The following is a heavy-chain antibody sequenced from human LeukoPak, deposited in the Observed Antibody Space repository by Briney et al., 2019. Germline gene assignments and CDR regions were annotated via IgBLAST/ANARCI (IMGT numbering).Heavy chain of an antibody. J-gene: IGHJ4*02. CDR1: GFTFSNAW. CDR3: AIGPGAGIHSY. Sequence: PGGSLRLSCAVSGFTFSNAWMSWVRQPPGKGLEWVGRITTNTYGGAIDYSAPVKGRFTISKDDSKNTLYLQMNSLKTDDTAVYYCAIGPGAGIHSYWGQGTLVTVSS. V-gene: IGHV3-15*01. D-gene: IGHD1-1*01. CDR2: ITTNTYGGAI.